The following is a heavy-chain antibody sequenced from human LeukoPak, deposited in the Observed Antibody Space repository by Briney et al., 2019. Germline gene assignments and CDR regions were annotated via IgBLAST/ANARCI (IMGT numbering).Heavy chain of an antibody. V-gene: IGHV3-23*01. J-gene: IGHJ4*02. Sequence: GGSLRLSCAASGFTLSSYAMSWVRQAPGKGLEWVSSTSGSGGTTYYADSVKGRFTISRDNSKNTLYLQMDSLRAEDTAVYYCAKGSQQLVRGVDDYWGQGTLVTVSS. CDR1: GFTLSSYA. CDR2: TSGSGGTT. CDR3: AKGSQQLVRGVDDY. D-gene: IGHD6-6*01.